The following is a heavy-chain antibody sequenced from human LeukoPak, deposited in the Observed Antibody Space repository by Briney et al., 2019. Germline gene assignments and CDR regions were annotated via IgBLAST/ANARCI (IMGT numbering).Heavy chain of an antibody. V-gene: IGHV3-23*01. CDR3: GSTEGTSTYSAWGSYRLDS. D-gene: IGHD3-16*02. CDR1: GLTFSSFG. Sequence: GGSLRLSCAASGLTFSSFGMSWVRQAPGKGLEWVSAITGIVYTTYYAYSVKVRFTISIDNSKNTVSLQMYSLRAEDTAVYYCGSTEGTSTYSAWGSYRLDSWGQGTLVTVAS. CDR2: ITGIVYTT. J-gene: IGHJ4*02.